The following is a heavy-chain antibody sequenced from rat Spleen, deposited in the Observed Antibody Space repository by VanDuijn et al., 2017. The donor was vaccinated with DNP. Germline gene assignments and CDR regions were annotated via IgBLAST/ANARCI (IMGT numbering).Heavy chain of an antibody. J-gene: IGHJ2*01. CDR1: GFTFSDYY. D-gene: IGHD1-11*01. V-gene: IGHV5-22*01. Sequence: EVQLVGSGGGLVQPGRSLKLSCEASGFTFSDYYMAWVRQAPTKGLAWVAYMRYEGGSTYHGDSVKGRFTISRDNAKSTLYLQMNSLRSEDMATYYCARHGRRVFDYWGQGVMVTVSS. CDR2: MRYEGGST. CDR3: ARHGRRVFDY.